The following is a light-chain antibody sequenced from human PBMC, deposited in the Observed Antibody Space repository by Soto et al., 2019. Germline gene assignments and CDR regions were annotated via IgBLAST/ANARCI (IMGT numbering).Light chain of an antibody. V-gene: IGKV3-15*01. Sequence: EIVMTQSPATLSVSPGERATLSCRASQSVSNNLAWYQQKPGQAPRLLIYHASTGVTGIPARFSGSGSGTDVTLTNSSIQSEDFAVYYCQQYNKWPLTFGGGTRVHIK. J-gene: IGKJ4*01. CDR1: QSVSNN. CDR3: QQYNKWPLT. CDR2: HAS.